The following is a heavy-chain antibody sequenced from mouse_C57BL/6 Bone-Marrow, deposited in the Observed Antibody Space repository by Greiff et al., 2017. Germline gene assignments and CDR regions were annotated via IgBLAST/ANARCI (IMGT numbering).Heavy chain of an antibody. J-gene: IGHJ1*03. D-gene: IGHD1-1*01. Sequence: VQLQQSGAELVRPGASVKMSCKASGYTFTSYSMHWVKQRPGQGLEWIGYINPSSGYTKYNQKFKGKATLTADKSSSTPYMQLSSLTSEDSAVYYCACGSSWYFDYWGTGTTVTVSS. CDR1: GYTFTSYS. CDR2: INPSSGYT. V-gene: IGHV1-4*01. CDR3: ACGSSWYFDY.